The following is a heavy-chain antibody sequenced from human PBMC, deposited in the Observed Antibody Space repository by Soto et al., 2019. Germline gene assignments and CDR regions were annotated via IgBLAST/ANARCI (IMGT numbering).Heavy chain of an antibody. CDR3: ARATSQNWFDP. D-gene: IGHD2-2*01. CDR1: GFTFSSYS. Sequence: GGSLRFSCAASGFTFSSYSMNWVRQAPGKGLEWVSSISSSSSYIYYADSVKGRFTISRDNAKNSLYLQMNSLRAEDTAVYYCARATSQNWFDPWGQGTLVTVSS. V-gene: IGHV3-21*01. J-gene: IGHJ5*02. CDR2: ISSSSSYI.